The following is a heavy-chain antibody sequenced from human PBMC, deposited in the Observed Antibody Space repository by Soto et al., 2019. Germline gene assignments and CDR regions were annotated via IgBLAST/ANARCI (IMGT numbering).Heavy chain of an antibody. D-gene: IGHD3-9*01. CDR2: INTNTGNP. J-gene: IGHJ6*02. V-gene: IGHV7-4-1*01. CDR1: GYTFTSYA. Sequence: ASVKVSCKASGYTFTSYAMNWVRQAPGQGLEWMGWINTNTGNPTYAQGFTGRFVFSLDTSVSTAYLQICSLKAEDTAVYYCAREDYDILTCYRSPNYYYYYGMDVLGQGNKVTRSS. CDR3: AREDYDILTCYRSPNYYYYYGMDV.